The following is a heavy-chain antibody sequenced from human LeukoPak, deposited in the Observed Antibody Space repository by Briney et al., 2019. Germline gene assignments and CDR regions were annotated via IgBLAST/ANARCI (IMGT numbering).Heavy chain of an antibody. CDR2: ISSSGATI. CDR3: AKDGTQPREYSYGFY. D-gene: IGHD5-18*01. CDR1: GFAFRTSA. Sequence: GGSLRLSCAASGFAFRTSAMSWVRQAPGKGLEWVSAISSSGATIYYADSVKGRFTTSRDNFKNTLYLQMNSLRAEDTAVYYCAKDGTQPREYSYGFYWGQGTLVTVSS. J-gene: IGHJ4*02. V-gene: IGHV3-23*01.